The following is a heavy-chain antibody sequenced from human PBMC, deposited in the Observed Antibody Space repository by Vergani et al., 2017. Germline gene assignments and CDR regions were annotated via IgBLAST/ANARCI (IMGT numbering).Heavy chain of an antibody. Sequence: QVQLVQSGAEVKKPGASVKVSCKASGYTFTSYAMHWVRQAPGQRLEWMGWINTGNGNTKYSQKFQGRVTITRDTYASTAYMELSSLRAEDTAVYYCARGELGELSFGLDYWGQGTLVTVSS. CDR1: GYTFTSYA. V-gene: IGHV1-3*04. CDR3: ARGELGELSFGLDY. J-gene: IGHJ4*02. D-gene: IGHD3-16*02. CDR2: INTGNGNT.